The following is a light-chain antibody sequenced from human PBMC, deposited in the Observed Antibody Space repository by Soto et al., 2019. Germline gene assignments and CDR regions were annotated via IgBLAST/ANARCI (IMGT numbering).Light chain of an antibody. CDR3: QQYGSSPSI. J-gene: IGKJ3*01. Sequence: EIVLTQSPGTLSLSPGERATLSCRASQSVSSSYLAWYQQKPGQAPRLLIYGASSRATGIPDRFSGSGSGTYFIFSISKLEPEDFAVYYCQQYGSSPSIFAPGTKGNFK. CDR2: GAS. CDR1: QSVSSSY. V-gene: IGKV3-20*01.